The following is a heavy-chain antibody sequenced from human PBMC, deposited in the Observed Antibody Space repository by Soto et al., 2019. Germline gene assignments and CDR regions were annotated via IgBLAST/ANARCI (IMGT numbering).Heavy chain of an antibody. J-gene: IGHJ3*02. CDR3: ATTLLGDFSGGSCYSDAFDI. Sequence: GESLKISCKGSGYSFTSYWIGWVRQMPGKGLEWMGIIYPGDSDTRYSPSFQGQVTISADKSISTAYLQWSSLKASDTAMYYCATTLLGDFSGGSCYSDAFDIWGQGTMVTVSS. CDR2: IYPGDSDT. V-gene: IGHV5-51*01. D-gene: IGHD2-15*01. CDR1: GYSFTSYW.